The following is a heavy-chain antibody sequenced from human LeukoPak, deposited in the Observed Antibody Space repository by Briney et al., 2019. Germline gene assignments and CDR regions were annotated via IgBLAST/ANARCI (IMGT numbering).Heavy chain of an antibody. CDR2: ISPLFGSA. Sequence: SVKVSCKASGGTFSRYTLNWVRQAPGQGLEWMGGISPLFGSAKYAQKFQGRVTITADESTSTAYMELRSLRSEDTAVYYCARGYAFDYWGQGTLVTVSS. J-gene: IGHJ4*02. D-gene: IGHD3-16*01. CDR3: ARGYAFDY. V-gene: IGHV1-69*01. CDR1: GGTFSRYT.